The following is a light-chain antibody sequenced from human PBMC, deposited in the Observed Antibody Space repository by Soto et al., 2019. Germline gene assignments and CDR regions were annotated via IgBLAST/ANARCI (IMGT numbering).Light chain of an antibody. CDR3: QQYYSYPSGT. Sequence: AIRMTQSPSSLSASTGDRVTITCRASQGISSYLAWYQQKPGKAPKLLIYAASTLQSGVPSRFSSSGSGTDFTLTISCLQSEDFATYYCQQYYSYPSGTFGQGTKVEIK. CDR2: AAS. J-gene: IGKJ1*01. V-gene: IGKV1-8*01. CDR1: QGISSY.